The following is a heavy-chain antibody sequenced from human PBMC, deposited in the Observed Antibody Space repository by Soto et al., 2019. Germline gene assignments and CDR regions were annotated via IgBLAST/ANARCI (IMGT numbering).Heavy chain of an antibody. Sequence: PSETLSLTCTVPGASINNNDYYWIWIRHTPGKGLEWIGYVYYSGTTDYIPSLKSRLSMSIDKSQNQFTLKLNSVTAADTATYYCARMSYFYDKWYFDLWGRGTLVTVSS. CDR2: VYYSGTT. CDR3: ARMSYFYDKWYFDL. J-gene: IGHJ2*01. CDR1: GASINNNDYY. V-gene: IGHV4-30-4*01. D-gene: IGHD3-22*01.